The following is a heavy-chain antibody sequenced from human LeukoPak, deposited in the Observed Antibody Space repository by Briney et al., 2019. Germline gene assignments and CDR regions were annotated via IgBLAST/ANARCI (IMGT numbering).Heavy chain of an antibody. D-gene: IGHD3-16*02. CDR2: INPSGGST. CDR1: GYTFTSYY. CDR3: ARDEDDYVWESYRDDASNFDD. V-gene: IGHV1-46*01. Sequence: ASVKVSCKASGYTFTSYYMHWVRQAPGQGLEWMGIINPSGGSTSYAQKFQGRVTMTRDTSTSTVYMELSSLRSEDTAVYYCARDEDDYVWESYRDDASNFDDWGQGTLVTVSS. J-gene: IGHJ4*02.